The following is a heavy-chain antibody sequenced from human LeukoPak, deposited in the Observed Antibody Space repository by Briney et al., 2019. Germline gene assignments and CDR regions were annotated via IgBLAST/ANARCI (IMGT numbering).Heavy chain of an antibody. CDR2: ISSSGSTI. J-gene: IGHJ6*03. CDR1: GLTFSSYE. CDR3: ARVLGAYYYMDV. V-gene: IGHV3-48*03. Sequence: GGSLRLSCAASGLTFSSYEMNWVRQAPGRGLEGVSYISSSGSTIYYADSVKGRFTISRDKAKNSLYLQMNSLRAEATAVYYCARVLGAYYYMDVWGKGTTVTISS. D-gene: IGHD3-16*01.